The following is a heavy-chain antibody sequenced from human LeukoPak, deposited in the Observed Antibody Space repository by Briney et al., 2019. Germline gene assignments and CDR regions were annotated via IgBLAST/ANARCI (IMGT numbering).Heavy chain of an antibody. CDR2: ISAYNGNT. CDR3: ARVPSSGWSDWFDP. CDR1: GYTFTSYG. V-gene: IGHV1-18*01. D-gene: IGHD6-19*01. Sequence: ASVKVSCKASGYTFTSYGISWVRQAPGRGLEWMGWISAYNGNTNYAQKLQGRVTMTTDTSTSTAYMELRSLRSDDTAVYYCARVPSSGWSDWFDPWGQGTLVTVSS. J-gene: IGHJ5*02.